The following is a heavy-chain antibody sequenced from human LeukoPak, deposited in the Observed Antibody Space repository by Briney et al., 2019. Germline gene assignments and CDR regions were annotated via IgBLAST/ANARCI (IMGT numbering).Heavy chain of an antibody. CDR2: ISHDGTTQ. V-gene: IGHV3-30*18. CDR3: AKDRIIISFGDVSKH. CDR1: GFIFSGYG. J-gene: IGHJ1*01. Sequence: PGRSLRLSCAASGFIFSGYGMHWVRQAPGKGLEWVALISHDGTTQHYADSVKGRFTISRDNSKNTLYLQMNNLRVDDTAVYYCAKDRIIISFGDVSKHWGQGTLVTVSS. D-gene: IGHD3-10*01.